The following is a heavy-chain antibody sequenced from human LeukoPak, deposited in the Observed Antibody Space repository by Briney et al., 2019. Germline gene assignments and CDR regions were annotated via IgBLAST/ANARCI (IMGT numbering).Heavy chain of an antibody. CDR3: ASHSVSSGWWVY. CDR1: GGSISSYC. V-gene: IGHV4-59*01. J-gene: IGHJ4*02. D-gene: IGHD6-19*01. Sequence: SETLSLTCTVSGGSISSYCWNWIRQPPGKGLEWIGYIYYSGSTNYNPSLKSRVTISIDTSQNQFSLKLSSVTAADTAVYYCASHSVSSGWWVYWGQGTLVTVSS. CDR2: IYYSGST.